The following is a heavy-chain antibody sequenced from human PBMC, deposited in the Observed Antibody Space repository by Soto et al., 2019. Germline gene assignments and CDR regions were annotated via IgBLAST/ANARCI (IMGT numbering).Heavy chain of an antibody. CDR1: GDSISGYY. J-gene: IGHJ4*02. V-gene: IGHV4-39*01. Sequence: QLQLHESGPGLVKPSETLSLTCAVSGDSISGYYWTWIRQPPGKGLEWVGSISYSGTTDYNPSLKSRVSLSVVTSKNEFSLKLRSVTAADTAVYYCARHRRATPVYCGQGTVVTASS. CDR2: ISYSGTT. CDR3: ARHRRATPVY. D-gene: IGHD1-26*01.